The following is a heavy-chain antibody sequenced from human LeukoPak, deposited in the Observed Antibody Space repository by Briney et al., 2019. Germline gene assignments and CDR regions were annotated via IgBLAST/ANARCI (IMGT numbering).Heavy chain of an antibody. J-gene: IGHJ4*02. V-gene: IGHV3-23*01. CDR3: ARSRSGSVAGTSDY. Sequence: GGSLRLSCTASGFTFSRYAMSWVRQAPGKGLEWVSSVSTDGDTYYTDSVKGRFTISRDVSRNTLFLQMISLRAEDTALYYCARSRSGSVAGTSDYWGQGTLVIVSS. CDR1: GFTFSRYA. CDR2: VSTDGDT. D-gene: IGHD6-19*01.